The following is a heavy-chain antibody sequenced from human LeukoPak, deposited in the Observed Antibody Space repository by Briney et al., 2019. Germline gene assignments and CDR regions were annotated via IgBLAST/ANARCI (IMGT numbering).Heavy chain of an antibody. Sequence: GRSLRLSCAASGFTFDDYAMHWVRQAPGKGLEWVSGISWNSGSIGYADSVKGRFTISRDNAKNSLYLQMNSLRAEDMALYYCAKGDDYSNFGAFDIWGQGTMVTVSS. V-gene: IGHV3-9*03. CDR1: GFTFDDYA. CDR2: ISWNSGSI. J-gene: IGHJ3*02. D-gene: IGHD4-11*01. CDR3: AKGDDYSNFGAFDI.